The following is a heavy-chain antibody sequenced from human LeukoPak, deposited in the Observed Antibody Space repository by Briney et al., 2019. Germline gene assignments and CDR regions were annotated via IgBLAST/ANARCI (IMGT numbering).Heavy chain of an antibody. Sequence: GGSLRLSCAASEFTFSSYAMSWVRQAPGKGLEWVSAISGSGGSTYYADSVKGRFTISRDNSKNTLYLQMNSLRAEDTAVYYCAKEPPRRDIVVVPAALGVDWGQGTLVTVSS. CDR2: ISGSGGST. V-gene: IGHV3-23*01. D-gene: IGHD2-2*01. CDR3: AKEPPRRDIVVVPAALGVD. CDR1: EFTFSSYA. J-gene: IGHJ4*02.